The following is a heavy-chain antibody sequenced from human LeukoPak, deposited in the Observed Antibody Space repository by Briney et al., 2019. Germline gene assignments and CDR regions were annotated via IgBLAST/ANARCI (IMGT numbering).Heavy chain of an antibody. CDR1: GYSFTSYW. V-gene: IGHV5-51*01. D-gene: IGHD1-26*01. CDR3: ARPLRPRGWELLRATPPYYYGMDV. Sequence: GESLKISCKGSGYSFTSYWIGWVRQMPGKGLEWMGIIYPGDSDTRYSPSFQGQVTISADKSISTAYLQWSSLKASDTAMYYCARPLRPRGWELLRATPPYYYGMDVWGQGTTVTVSS. J-gene: IGHJ6*02. CDR2: IYPGDSDT.